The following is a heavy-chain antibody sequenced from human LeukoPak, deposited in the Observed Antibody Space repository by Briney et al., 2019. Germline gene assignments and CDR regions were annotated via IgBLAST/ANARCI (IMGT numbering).Heavy chain of an antibody. CDR1: GFTFSIYA. V-gene: IGHV3-23*01. J-gene: IGHJ4*02. D-gene: IGHD3-22*01. Sequence: TGGSPRLSCAASGFTFSIYAMSWVRQAPGKGLYWVSSITSRGESTWHVDSEKGRFTITRDTSENTLYLQMHSLRAEDTAVYYCARDRPNYYGSDGHYYRRDGDYWGRGTLVSVSS. CDR3: ARDRPNYYGSDGHYYRRDGDY. CDR2: ITSRGEST.